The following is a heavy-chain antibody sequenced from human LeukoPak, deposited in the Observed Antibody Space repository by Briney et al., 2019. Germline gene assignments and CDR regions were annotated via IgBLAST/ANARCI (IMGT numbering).Heavy chain of an antibody. J-gene: IGHJ4*02. Sequence: SETLSLTCAVYGGSFSGYYWSWIRQPPGKGLEWIGEINHSGSTNYNPSLKSRVTISVDTSKNQFSLKLSSVTAADTAVYYCARGVEMATITFVYWGQGTLVTVSS. CDR1: GGSFSGYY. CDR2: INHSGST. D-gene: IGHD5-24*01. CDR3: ARGVEMATITFVY. V-gene: IGHV4-34*01.